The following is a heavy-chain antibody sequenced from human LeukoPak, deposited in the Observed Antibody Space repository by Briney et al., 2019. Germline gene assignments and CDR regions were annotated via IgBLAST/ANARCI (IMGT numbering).Heavy chain of an antibody. CDR1: GFTLSAHW. V-gene: IGHV3-7*01. D-gene: IGHD3-16*01. CDR2: IKEDGSEK. J-gene: IGHJ4*02. Sequence: GGSLRLSCAASGFTLSAHWMSWVRQAPGKGLEWVANIKEDGSEKYYVDSVKGRFTISRDIAKNTLYLQMNSLRAEDTALYYCVRGQSTAWGLDYWGQGTLVTVSS. CDR3: VRGQSTAWGLDY.